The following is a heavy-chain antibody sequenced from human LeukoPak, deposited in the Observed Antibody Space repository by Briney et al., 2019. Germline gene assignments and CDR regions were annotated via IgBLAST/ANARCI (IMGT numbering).Heavy chain of an antibody. J-gene: IGHJ4*02. CDR2: IYYSGST. D-gene: IGHD2-2*01. Sequence: SETLSLTCTVSGDSISSSSYYWGRIRHPPGKGLERIGSIYYSGSTYYNPSLKSRVTISVDTSKNQFSLKLSSVTAADTAVYYCASRYCSSTSCPFDYWGQGTLVTVSS. V-gene: IGHV4-39*01. CDR3: ASRYCSSTSCPFDY. CDR1: GDSISSSSYY.